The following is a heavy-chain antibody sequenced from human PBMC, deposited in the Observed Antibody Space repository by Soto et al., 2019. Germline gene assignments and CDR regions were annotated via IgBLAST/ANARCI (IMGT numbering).Heavy chain of an antibody. CDR2: ISGSGGTT. CDR3: ARDRYSGSGSYRD. CDR1: GFTFSSYA. D-gene: IGHD3-10*01. J-gene: IGHJ4*02. V-gene: IGHV3-23*01. Sequence: GGSLRLACAASGFTFSSYAMSWVRQAPGKGLEWVSAISGSGGTTYYADSVKGRFTISRDNAKNTLYLQMNSLRAEDTAVYYWARDRYSGSGSYRDWGQGTLVTVSS.